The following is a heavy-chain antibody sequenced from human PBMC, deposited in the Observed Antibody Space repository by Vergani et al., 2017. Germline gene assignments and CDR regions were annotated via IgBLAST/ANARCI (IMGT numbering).Heavy chain of an antibody. V-gene: IGHV1-69*12. CDR2: IIPIFGTA. CDR1: GGTFSRYA. J-gene: IGHJ6*02. Sequence: QVQLVQSGAEVKKPGSSVKVSCKASGGTFSRYAISGARQATGQGIEWMGGIIPIFGTANYAQKFQGRVTITADESTSTAYMELSSLRSEDTAVYYCARDRSDSRGWLNYYYYYGMDVWGQGTTVTVSS. CDR3: ARDRSDSRGWLNYYYYYGMDV. D-gene: IGHD6-19*01.